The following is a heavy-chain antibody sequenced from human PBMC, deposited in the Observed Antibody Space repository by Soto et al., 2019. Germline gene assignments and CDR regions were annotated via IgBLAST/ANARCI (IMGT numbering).Heavy chain of an antibody. Sequence: QVQLVESAGGVVQPGRSLRLSCAVSGFTVSTYGMHWFRQDPGKGLEWVAVISRDGGTKYYADSVKGRFTISRDNYRNTLFLEMNSLRGDDMAVYYCTGEVASGYWGQGTLVTVSS. D-gene: IGHD2-8*02. CDR3: TGEVASGY. J-gene: IGHJ4*02. V-gene: IGHV3-30*03. CDR1: GFTVSTYG. CDR2: ISRDGGTK.